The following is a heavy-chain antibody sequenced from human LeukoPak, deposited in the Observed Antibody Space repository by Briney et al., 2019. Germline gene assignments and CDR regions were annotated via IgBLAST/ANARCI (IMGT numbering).Heavy chain of an antibody. V-gene: IGHV3-21*01. CDR2: ISSSSSYI. CDR1: GFTLSSYS. Sequence: PGGSLRLSCAAFGFTLSSYSMNWVRQAPGKGLEWVSSISSSSSYIYYADSVKGRFTISRDNAKNSLYLQMNSLRAEDTAVYYCARGYCSSTSCSNWFDPWGQGTLVTASS. J-gene: IGHJ5*02. D-gene: IGHD2-2*01. CDR3: ARGYCSSTSCSNWFDP.